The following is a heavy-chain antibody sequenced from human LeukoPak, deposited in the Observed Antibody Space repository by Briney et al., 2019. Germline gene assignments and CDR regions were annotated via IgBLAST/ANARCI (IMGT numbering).Heavy chain of an antibody. CDR3: GRGGNGIDI. CDR2: INSDESNT. Sequence: GGSLKLSCAASGFTFSNYLMHWVRQAPGKGLVWVSRINSDESNTNSYADSVKGRFTISRDNAKNTLYLQMNSLRAEDTAVYFCGRGGNGIDIWGQGTTVIVSS. V-gene: IGHV3-74*01. J-gene: IGHJ3*02. CDR1: GFTFSNYL. D-gene: IGHD2-8*01.